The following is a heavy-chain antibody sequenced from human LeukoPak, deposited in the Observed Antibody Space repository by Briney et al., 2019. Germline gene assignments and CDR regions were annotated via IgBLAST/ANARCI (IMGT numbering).Heavy chain of an antibody. J-gene: IGHJ3*02. V-gene: IGHV4-59*01. CDR2: IYYSGST. CDR3: ARSDYYGSGSGAFDI. D-gene: IGHD3-10*01. Sequence: SETLSLTCTVSGGSISSYYWSWIRQPPGKGLEWIGYIYYSGSTNYNPSLKSRVTISVDTSKNQFSLKLSSVTAADTAVYYCARSDYYGSGSGAFDIWGQGTMVTVSS. CDR1: GGSISSYY.